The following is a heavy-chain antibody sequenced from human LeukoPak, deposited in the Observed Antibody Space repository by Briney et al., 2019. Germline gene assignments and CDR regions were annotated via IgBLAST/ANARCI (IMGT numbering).Heavy chain of an antibody. Sequence: SGGSLRLSCAASGFTFSSYGMNWVRQAPGKGLEWVSSITSSGTYIYYADSLKGRFTISRDNAKNSLYLQMNSLRAEDTAMYYCATGEGGFDYWGQGTLVTVSS. V-gene: IGHV3-21*01. CDR3: ATGEGGFDY. CDR2: ITSSGTYI. CDR1: GFTFSSYG. D-gene: IGHD1-26*01. J-gene: IGHJ4*02.